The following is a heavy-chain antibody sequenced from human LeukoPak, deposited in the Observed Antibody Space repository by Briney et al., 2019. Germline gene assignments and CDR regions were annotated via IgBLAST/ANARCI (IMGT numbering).Heavy chain of an antibody. Sequence: GESLKTSCKGSGYDFTNFWIGWVRQMPGKGLEWMGIVYPDDSDTTYSSSFQGQVTISADKSISTAYLQWSSLRASDTAMYYCVRHPNYYDKTGYSVRKGGELEDWGQGTLVTVSS. CDR3: VRHPNYYDKTGYSVRKGGELED. J-gene: IGHJ4*02. D-gene: IGHD3-22*01. CDR1: GYDFTNFW. V-gene: IGHV5-51*01. CDR2: VYPDDSDT.